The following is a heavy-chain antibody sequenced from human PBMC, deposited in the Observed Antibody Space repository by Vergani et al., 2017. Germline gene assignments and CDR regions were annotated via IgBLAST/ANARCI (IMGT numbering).Heavy chain of an antibody. D-gene: IGHD3-10*01. Sequence: QVQLVQSGAEVKKPGASVKVSCKVSGYTLTELSMHWVRQAPGKGLEWMGWINAGNGNTKYSQKFQGRVTITRDTSASTAYMELSSLRSEDTAVYYCARVPPWFGEHHYFDYWGQGTLVTVSS. CDR2: INAGNGNT. CDR1: GYTLTELS. V-gene: IGHV1-3*01. CDR3: ARVPPWFGEHHYFDY. J-gene: IGHJ4*02.